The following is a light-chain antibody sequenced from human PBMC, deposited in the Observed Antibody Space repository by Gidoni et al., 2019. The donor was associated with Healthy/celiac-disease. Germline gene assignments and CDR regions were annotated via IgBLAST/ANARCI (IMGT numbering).Light chain of an antibody. CDR1: QSVNSN. V-gene: IGKV3-15*01. Sequence: EIVMTQSPATLSVSPVERATLSCRASQSVNSNLAWYQQKPGQAPRLLIYGASTRATGIPARFSGSGSGTEFTLTISSLQSEDFAVYYCQQYNNWPRTFGQXTKVESK. CDR3: QQYNNWPRT. CDR2: GAS. J-gene: IGKJ1*01.